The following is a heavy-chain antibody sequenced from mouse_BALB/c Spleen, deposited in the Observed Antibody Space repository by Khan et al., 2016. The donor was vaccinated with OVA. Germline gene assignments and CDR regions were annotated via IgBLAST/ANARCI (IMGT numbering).Heavy chain of an antibody. CDR2: ISSSGSA. D-gene: IGHD2-14*01. J-gene: IGHJ4*01. CDR3: ARSLYYSYGYGLDY. Sequence: EVQLQESGPGLVKPSQSLSLTCTVTGYSITSDYAWNWIRQFPGDRLEWMGYISSSGSASYNPSLKSRISITRDTSKNQFFLQLKSVTTEDTATYVCARSLYYSYGYGLDYWGRGSSVTVSS. V-gene: IGHV3-2*02. CDR1: GYSITSDYA.